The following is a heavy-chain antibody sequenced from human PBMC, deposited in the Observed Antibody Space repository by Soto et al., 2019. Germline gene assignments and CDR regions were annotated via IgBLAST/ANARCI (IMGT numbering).Heavy chain of an antibody. D-gene: IGHD2-15*01. V-gene: IGHV4-59*01. CDR2: IYYNGST. CDR1: GGSISSYY. Sequence: SETLSLTCTVSGGSISSYYWSWIRQPPGKGLEWIGYIYYNGSTNYNPSLKSRVTMSLDTSNNHFSLTLSSVTAADTAVYYCARDVGYCSGGSCSHQDYFNYWGQGTLVTVSS. J-gene: IGHJ4*02. CDR3: ARDVGYCSGGSCSHQDYFNY.